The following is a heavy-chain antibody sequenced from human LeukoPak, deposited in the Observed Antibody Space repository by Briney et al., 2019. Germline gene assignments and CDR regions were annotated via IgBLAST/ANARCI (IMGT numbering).Heavy chain of an antibody. CDR2: VYYSGET. CDR3: ARLQGDSTAIFDC. CDR1: GGSISGHY. Sequence: SETLTLTCTVSGGSISGHYWSWIRQPPAKGLEWVGYVYYSGETKYNPSPKSRVTISVDTSKNQFSLKQTSVTAADTAVYYCARLQGDSTAIFDCWGQGILVSVSS. V-gene: IGHV4-59*11. D-gene: IGHD2-21*01. J-gene: IGHJ4*02.